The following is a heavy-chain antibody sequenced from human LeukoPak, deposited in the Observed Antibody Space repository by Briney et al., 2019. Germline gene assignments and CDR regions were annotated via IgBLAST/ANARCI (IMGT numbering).Heavy chain of an antibody. CDR1: GFTFSSYG. J-gene: IGHJ4*02. Sequence: GGSLRLSCAASGFTFSSYGMHWVRQAPGKGLEWVAVIWYDGSNKYYADSVKGRFTISRDNAKNSLYLQMNSLRAEDTAVYYCARDRDDSSGHYYPLDYWGQGTLVTVSS. V-gene: IGHV3-33*01. CDR3: ARDRDDSSGHYYPLDY. D-gene: IGHD3-22*01. CDR2: IWYDGSNK.